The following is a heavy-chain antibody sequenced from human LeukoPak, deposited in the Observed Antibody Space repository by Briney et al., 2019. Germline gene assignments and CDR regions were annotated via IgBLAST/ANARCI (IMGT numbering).Heavy chain of an antibody. J-gene: IGHJ4*02. V-gene: IGHV1-69*05. CDR1: GGTFSSYA. CDR3: VRDRYYDSSGGEDYFDY. CDR2: IIPIFGTA. Sequence: ASVKVSCKASGGTFSSYAISWVRQAPGQGLEWMGGIIPIFGTANYAQKFQGRVTITTDESTSTAYMELSSLRSEDTAVYYCVRDRYYDSSGGEDYFDYWGQGTLVTVSS. D-gene: IGHD3-22*01.